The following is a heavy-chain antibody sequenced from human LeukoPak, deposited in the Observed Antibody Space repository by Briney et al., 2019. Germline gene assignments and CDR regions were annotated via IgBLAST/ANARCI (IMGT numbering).Heavy chain of an antibody. J-gene: IGHJ6*03. D-gene: IGHD2-2*01. V-gene: IGHV4-59*01. Sequence: SETLSLTCTVSGGSISSYYWSWIRQPPGKGLEWIGYIYYSGSTNYNPSLKSRVTISVDTSKNQFSLKLSSVTAADTAVYYCARGWYCSSTSCYPRYMDVWGKGTTVTVSS. CDR3: ARGWYCSSTSCYPRYMDV. CDR2: IYYSGST. CDR1: GGSISSYY.